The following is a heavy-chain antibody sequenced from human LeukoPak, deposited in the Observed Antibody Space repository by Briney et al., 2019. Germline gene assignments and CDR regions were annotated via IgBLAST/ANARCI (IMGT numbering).Heavy chain of an antibody. CDR3: AREVRFLEWLMDV. CDR2: IKQDGSEK. CDR1: GFTFSSYW. J-gene: IGHJ6*04. V-gene: IGHV3-7*01. Sequence: TGGSLRLSCAASGFTFSSYWMSWVRRAPGKGLEWVANIKQDGSEKYYVDSVKGRFTISRDNAKNSLYLQMNSLRAEDTAVYYCAREVRFLEWLMDVWGKGTTVTVSS. D-gene: IGHD3-3*01.